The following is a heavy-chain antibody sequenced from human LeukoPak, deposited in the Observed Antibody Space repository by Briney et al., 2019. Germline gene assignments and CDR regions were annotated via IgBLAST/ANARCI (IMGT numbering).Heavy chain of an antibody. CDR1: GFPFSVYW. V-gene: IGHV3-74*01. J-gene: IGHJ3*01. CDR2: INSDGTVI. Sequence: GSLRLSCTGSGFPFSVYWMHWVRQAPGEGLTWVSRINSDGTVINYADSVSGRFTISRDNARNTLFLQMDSLRVDDTAIYYCAREEARVEGEDAFDVWGRGTMVIVSS. CDR3: AREEARVEGEDAFDV. D-gene: IGHD3-16*01.